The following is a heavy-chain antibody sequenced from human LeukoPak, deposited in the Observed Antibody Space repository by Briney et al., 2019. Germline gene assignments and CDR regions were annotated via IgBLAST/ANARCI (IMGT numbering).Heavy chain of an antibody. V-gene: IGHV4-59*01. D-gene: IGHD5-12*01. CDR1: GGSISIYY. J-gene: IGHJ4*02. CDR2: IYYTGTT. Sequence: PSETLSLTCSVSGGSISIYYWTWIRQIPGKGLEWIGYIYYTGTTNYNPLFESRATISVDTSKNQFSLKLSSVPAADTAMYYCARVSGYDWESFYDYWGQGSLVTVSS. CDR3: ARVSGYDWESFYDY.